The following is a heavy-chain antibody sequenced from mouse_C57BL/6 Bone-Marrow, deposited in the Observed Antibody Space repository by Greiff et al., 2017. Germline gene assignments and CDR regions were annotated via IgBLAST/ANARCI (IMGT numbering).Heavy chain of an antibody. V-gene: IGHV1-63*01. CDR2: LYPGGGYT. CDR1: GYTFTNYW. Sequence: QVQLQQSGAELVRPGTSVKMSCKASGYTFTNYWIGWAKQRPGHGLEWIGDLYPGGGYTTYNEKFKGKATLTADKSSSTAYMQFSSLTSEDSAIYYCARSGYYGDYAMDYWGQGTSVTVSS. CDR3: ARSGYYGDYAMDY. D-gene: IGHD1-1*01. J-gene: IGHJ4*01.